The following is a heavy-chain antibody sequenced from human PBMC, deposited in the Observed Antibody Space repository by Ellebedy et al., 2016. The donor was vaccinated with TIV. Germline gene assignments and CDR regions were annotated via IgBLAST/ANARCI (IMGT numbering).Heavy chain of an antibody. CDR2: ISSSSSYI. V-gene: IGHV3-21*01. J-gene: IGHJ4*02. Sequence: GESLKISCAASGFTFSSYSMNWVRQAPGKGLEWVSSISSSSSYIYYADSVKGRFTISRDNAKNSLYLQMNSLRAEDTAVYYCARGRLEVDIVATIPYWGQGTLVTVSS. CDR1: GFTFSSYS. CDR3: ARGRLEVDIVATIPY. D-gene: IGHD5-12*01.